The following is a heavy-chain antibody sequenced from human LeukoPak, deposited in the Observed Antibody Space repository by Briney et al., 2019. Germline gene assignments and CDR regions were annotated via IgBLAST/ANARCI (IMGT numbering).Heavy chain of an antibody. CDR3: ARDLHPHYYFDY. CDR1: GFTFSSYV. Sequence: GRSLRLSCAASGFTFSSYVMHWVRQAPGKGLEWEAVISYDGSNKYYADSVKGRFTISRDNSKNTLYLQMNSLRAEDTAVYYCARDLHPHYYFDYWGQGTLVTVSS. CDR2: ISYDGSNK. J-gene: IGHJ4*02. V-gene: IGHV3-30-3*01.